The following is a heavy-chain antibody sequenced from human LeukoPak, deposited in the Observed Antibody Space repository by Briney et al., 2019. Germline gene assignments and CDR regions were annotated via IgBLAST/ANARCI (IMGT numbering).Heavy chain of an antibody. D-gene: IGHD6-13*01. CDR3: GRGPLKQQLVKPDPDYYYYMDV. Sequence: ALVKVSCKASGGRFSYYALTWVRQAPGQGFEWMGGIVPIFVTTNYAQKFQGRVTFTADESTTTAYMELSSLRFEDTAVYYCGRGPLKQQLVKPDPDYYYYMDVWGNGTTITVSS. CDR1: GGRFSYYA. J-gene: IGHJ6*03. V-gene: IGHV1-69*01. CDR2: IVPIFVTT.